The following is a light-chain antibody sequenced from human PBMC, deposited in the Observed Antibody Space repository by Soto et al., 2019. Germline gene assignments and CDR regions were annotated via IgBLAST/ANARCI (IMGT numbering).Light chain of an antibody. Sequence: QSVLTQPPSVSGAPRQRVTISCSGSSSNIGNNAVNWYQQLPGKAPKLLIYYDDVVASGVADRFSGSKSGTSASLAISGLRSEDEADYFCAVWGESLNGHVVFGGGTKLTVL. CDR1: SSNIGNNA. V-gene: IGLV1-36*01. J-gene: IGLJ2*01. CDR2: YDD. CDR3: AVWGESLNGHVV.